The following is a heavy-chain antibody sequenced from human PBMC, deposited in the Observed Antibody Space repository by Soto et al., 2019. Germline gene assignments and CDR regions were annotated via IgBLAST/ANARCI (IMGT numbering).Heavy chain of an antibody. Sequence: SETRSLTCTVSGGSISSYYWSWIRQPPGKGLEWIGYIYYSGSTNYNPSLKSRVTISVDTSKNQFSLKLSSVTAADTAVYYCARGGYYYGSGSYYNRWYFDYWGQGTLVTVSS. CDR2: IYYSGST. CDR1: GGSISSYY. D-gene: IGHD3-10*01. V-gene: IGHV4-59*01. J-gene: IGHJ4*02. CDR3: ARGGYYYGSGSYYNRWYFDY.